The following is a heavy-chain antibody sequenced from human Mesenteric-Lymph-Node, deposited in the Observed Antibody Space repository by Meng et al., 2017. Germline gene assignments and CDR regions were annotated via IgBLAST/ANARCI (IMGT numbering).Heavy chain of an antibody. J-gene: IGHJ4*02. Sequence: QESGHGWLQTSKTPSLPCTGVVGSSSSGDYYWSWIRQPPGKGLEWIGYSYYSGSTYSNASLKSRVTISIDRSKNQFSLKLTSVTAADTAVYYCARGGYYSFDYWGQGTLVTVSS. V-gene: IGHV4-30-4*01. D-gene: IGHD5-18*01. CDR3: ARGGYYSFDY. CDR1: VGSSSSGDYY. CDR2: SYYSGST.